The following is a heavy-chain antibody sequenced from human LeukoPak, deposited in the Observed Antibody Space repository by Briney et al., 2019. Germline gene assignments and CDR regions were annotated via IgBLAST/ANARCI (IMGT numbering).Heavy chain of an antibody. CDR1: GFTFSDYY. J-gene: IGHJ4*02. D-gene: IGHD1-1*01. V-gene: IGHV3-7*01. Sequence: GGSLRLSCAASGFTFSDYYMSWVRQAPGKGLEWVANIKQDGSEKYYVDSVKGRFTISRDNAKNSLYLQMNSLRAEDTAVYYCAREGNGYYFDYWGQGTLVTVSS. CDR3: AREGNGYYFDY. CDR2: IKQDGSEK.